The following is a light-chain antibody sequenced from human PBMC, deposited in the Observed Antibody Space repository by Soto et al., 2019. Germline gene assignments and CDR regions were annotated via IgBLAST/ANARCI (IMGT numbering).Light chain of an antibody. CDR2: EVV. V-gene: IGLV2-8*01. Sequence: QSVLTQPPSASGSPGQSVTISCTGTKNDIGVYDFVSWYQHHPGKAPRLIIYEVVQRPSGVPDRFSGSKSGNTASLTVSVLQAADEADYFCKSYAGSNTYVFGRGTKVTVL. J-gene: IGLJ1*01. CDR3: KSYAGSNTYV. CDR1: KNDIGVYDF.